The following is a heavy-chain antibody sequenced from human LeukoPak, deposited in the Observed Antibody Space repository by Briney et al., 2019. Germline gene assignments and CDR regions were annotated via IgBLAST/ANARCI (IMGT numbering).Heavy chain of an antibody. CDR3: ATNLYCSGGSCAHH. J-gene: IGHJ5*02. CDR2: ISGSGGST. V-gene: IGHV3-23*01. D-gene: IGHD2-15*01. Sequence: GGSLRLSCAASGFTFTSYNMNWVRQAPGKGLEWASTISGSGGSTFYTDSVKGRFTISRDNSKNTLYLHMNSLRAEDTAVYYCATNLYCSGGSCAHHWGQGTLVTVSS. CDR1: GFTFTSYN.